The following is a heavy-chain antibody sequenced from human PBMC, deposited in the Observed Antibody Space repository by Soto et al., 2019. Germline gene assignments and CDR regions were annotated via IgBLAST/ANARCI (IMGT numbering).Heavy chain of an antibody. D-gene: IGHD4-17*01. Sequence: QLQLKESGPGLVKPSETLSLTCTVSGGSISSSNYWGWIRQPPGKGLEWIGSIHYSGSTYYNSSLKSRVTISVDTSRNQFSLKLTSVTAADTAVYYCATLPHYGDPKAGFWGQGTLVTVSS. J-gene: IGHJ4*02. CDR3: ATLPHYGDPKAGF. CDR1: GGSISSSNY. CDR2: IHYSGST. V-gene: IGHV4-39*01.